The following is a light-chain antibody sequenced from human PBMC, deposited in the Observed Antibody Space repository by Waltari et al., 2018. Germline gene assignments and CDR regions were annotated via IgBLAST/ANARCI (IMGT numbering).Light chain of an antibody. CDR1: QSSGRW. Sequence: DIQMTQSPSTLSAFVGDRVTITCRASQSSGRWVAWYQQKPGKAPKRLIYDASNLESGVPSRVSGSGSGTEFTLTITSLQPDDFASYYCQQYNDYSWTFGQGTKVEIK. CDR3: QQYNDYSWT. V-gene: IGKV1-5*01. CDR2: DAS. J-gene: IGKJ1*01.